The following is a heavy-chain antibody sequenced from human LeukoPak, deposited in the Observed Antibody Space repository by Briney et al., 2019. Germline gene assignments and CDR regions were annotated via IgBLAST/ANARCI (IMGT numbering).Heavy chain of an antibody. V-gene: IGHV3-23*01. Sequence: GGSLRLSCAASGFTFSNYAMSWVRQAPGKGLEWVSAISGSGGSTYYADSVKGRFTISRDNSKNTLYLQMNSLRAEDTAVYYCAKQSDYYDSSGYYYEGGYYFDYWGQGTLVTVSS. D-gene: IGHD3-22*01. CDR2: ISGSGGST. CDR3: AKQSDYYDSSGYYYEGGYYFDY. J-gene: IGHJ4*02. CDR1: GFTFSNYA.